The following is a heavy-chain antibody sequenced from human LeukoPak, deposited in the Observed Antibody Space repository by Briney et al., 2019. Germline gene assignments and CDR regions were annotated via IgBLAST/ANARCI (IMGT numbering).Heavy chain of an antibody. J-gene: IGHJ4*02. CDR3: ARDPDSSGYYAIL. CDR2: ISAYRGNA. Sequence: ASVKVSCKASGFTLTNYGISWVRQAPGQGLEWMGWISAYRGNANYARKFQGRVTMTTDTSTNTAYMELRSLISDDTAVYYCARDPDSSGYYAILWGQGTLVTVSS. V-gene: IGHV1-18*01. CDR1: GFTLTNYG. D-gene: IGHD3-22*01.